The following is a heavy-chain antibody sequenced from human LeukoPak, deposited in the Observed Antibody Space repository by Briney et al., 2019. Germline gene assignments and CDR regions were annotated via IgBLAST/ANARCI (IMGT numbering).Heavy chain of an antibody. Sequence: GGSLRLSCEASGFSFSSYLMSWVRQAPGKGLEWLAHIKKDGSERYYVDSVLGRFTISRDNAKNLLYLQMNSLRAEDTAVCFCARDRGLRYFDSFDGWGQGTLVTVSS. D-gene: IGHD3-9*01. CDR1: GFSFSSYL. V-gene: IGHV3-7*03. CDR2: IKKDGSER. CDR3: ARDRGLRYFDSFDG. J-gene: IGHJ4*02.